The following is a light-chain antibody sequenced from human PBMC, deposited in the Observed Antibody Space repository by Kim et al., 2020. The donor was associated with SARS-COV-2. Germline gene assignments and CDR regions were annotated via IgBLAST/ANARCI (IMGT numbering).Light chain of an antibody. CDR3: QRYDTLSLT. CDR2: DAS. J-gene: IGKJ4*01. CDR1: RHISIY. V-gene: IGKV1-33*01. Sequence: DIQMTQSPSSLSASVGDRVTITCQASRHISIYLNWYQKKPGKAPKLLIYDASHLEAGVPSRFSGSGYGTDFTLTIRSLQSEDIATYDCQRYDTLSLTLGGG.